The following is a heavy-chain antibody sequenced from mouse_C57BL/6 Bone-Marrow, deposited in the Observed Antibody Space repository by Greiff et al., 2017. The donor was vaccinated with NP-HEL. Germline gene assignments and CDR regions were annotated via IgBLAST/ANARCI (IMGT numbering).Heavy chain of an antibody. D-gene: IGHD1-1*01. J-gene: IGHJ1*03. CDR2: IYPRSGNT. V-gene: IGHV1-81*01. Sequence: QVQLQQSGAELARPGASVKLSCKASGYTFTSYGISWVKQRTGQGLEWIGEIYPRSGNTYYNGKFKGKATLTADKSSSPAYMELRSLTSEDSAVYFCAREEAYYYGRGWYFDVWGTGTTVTVSS. CDR3: AREEAYYYGRGWYFDV. CDR1: GYTFTSYG.